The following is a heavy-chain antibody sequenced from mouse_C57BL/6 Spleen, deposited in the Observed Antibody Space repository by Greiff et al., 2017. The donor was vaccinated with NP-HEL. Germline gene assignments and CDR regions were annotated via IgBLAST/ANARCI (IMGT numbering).Heavy chain of an antibody. CDR3: ARGGVTTVGNYAMDY. D-gene: IGHD1-1*01. J-gene: IGHJ4*01. V-gene: IGHV1-80*01. Sequence: QVQLKESGAELVKPGASVKISCKASGYAFSSYWMNWVKQRPGKGLEWIGQIYPGDGDTNYNGKFKGKATLTADKSSSTAYMQLSSLTSEDSAVYFCARGGVTTVGNYAMDYWGQGTSVTVSS. CDR1: GYAFSSYW. CDR2: IYPGDGDT.